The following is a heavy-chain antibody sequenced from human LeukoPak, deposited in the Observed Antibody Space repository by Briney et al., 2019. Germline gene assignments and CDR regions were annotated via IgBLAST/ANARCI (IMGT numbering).Heavy chain of an antibody. Sequence: PGGSLRLSCEGFGLTFSRDWMSWVRQAPGKGLEWVANIKQDGGETYYGDSVKGRFTISRDNAKNSLYLQMNSLRAEDTAVYYCARVTSGLDYWGQGTLVTVSS. CDR1: GLTFSRDW. J-gene: IGHJ4*02. V-gene: IGHV3-7*01. CDR2: IKQDGGET. CDR3: ARVTSGLDY.